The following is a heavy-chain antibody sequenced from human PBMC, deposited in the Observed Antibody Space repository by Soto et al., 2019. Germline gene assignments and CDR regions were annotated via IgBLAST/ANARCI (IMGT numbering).Heavy chain of an antibody. J-gene: IGHJ4*02. D-gene: IGHD3-22*01. Sequence: GGSLRLSCTASGFTFGGYAMSWFRQAPGKGLEWVSAISGSGGSTYYADSVKGRFTISRDNSKNTLYLQMNSLRAEDTAVYYCANGGYNYYDSSGYPNWGQGTLVTVSS. V-gene: IGHV3-23*01. CDR3: ANGGYNYYDSSGYPN. CDR1: GFTFGGYA. CDR2: ISGSGGST.